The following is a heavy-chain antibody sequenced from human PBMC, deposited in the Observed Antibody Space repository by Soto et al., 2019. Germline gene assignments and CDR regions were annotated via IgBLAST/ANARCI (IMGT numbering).Heavy chain of an antibody. Sequence: ASVKVSCKASGYTFTSYYMHWVRQAPGQGLEWMGIINPSGGSTSYAQKFQGRVTMTRDTSTSTVYMELSSLRSEDTAVSYCARDGCSASSCTWYFGCWGKGTLVTVAS. J-gene: IGHJ1*01. D-gene: IGHD2-15*01. CDR2: INPSGGST. CDR1: GYTFTSYY. CDR3: ARDGCSASSCTWYFGC. V-gene: IGHV1-46*01.